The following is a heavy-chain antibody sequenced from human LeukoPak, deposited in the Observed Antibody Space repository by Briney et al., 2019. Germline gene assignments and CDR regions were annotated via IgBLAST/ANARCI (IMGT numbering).Heavy chain of an antibody. CDR1: AFTFSTYG. CDR3: ARQKYLRGPDVEYFDY. Sequence: PGGSLRLSCAASAFTFSTYGMHWVRQAPGKGLEWVAFIRYDGSNKYYADSVLGRFTISRDNSKNSLYLQMNSLRAEDTAVYYCARQKYLRGPDVEYFDYWGQGTLVTVSS. CDR2: IRYDGSNK. V-gene: IGHV3-30*02. D-gene: IGHD5/OR15-5a*01. J-gene: IGHJ4*02.